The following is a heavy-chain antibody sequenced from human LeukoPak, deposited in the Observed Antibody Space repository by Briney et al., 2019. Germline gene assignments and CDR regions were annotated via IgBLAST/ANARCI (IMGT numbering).Heavy chain of an antibody. V-gene: IGHV4-59*04. CDR3: ARQRSGYYYFDY. CDR1: GGSISSYY. CDR2: IYYSGST. J-gene: IGHJ4*02. D-gene: IGHD3-22*01. Sequence: PSETLSLTCIVSGGSISSYYWSWIRQPPGKGLEWIGYIYYSGSTYYNPSLKSRVTISVDTSKNQFSLKLSSVTAADTAVYYCARQRSGYYYFDYWGQGTLVTVSS.